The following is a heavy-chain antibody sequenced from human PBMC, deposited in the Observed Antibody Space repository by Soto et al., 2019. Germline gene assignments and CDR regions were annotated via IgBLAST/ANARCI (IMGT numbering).Heavy chain of an antibody. V-gene: IGHV1-69*02. D-gene: IGHD2-15*01. CDR3: ARATFRYCSGGSCPTGDLYYYYYMDV. Sequence: QVQLVQSGAEVKKPGSSVKVSCKASGGTFSSYTISWVRQAPGQGLEWMGRIIPILGIANYAQKFQGRVTITADKSTGTAYMELSSLRSEDTAVYYCARATFRYCSGGSCPTGDLYYYYYMDVWGKGTTVTVSS. CDR1: GGTFSSYT. CDR2: IIPILGIA. J-gene: IGHJ6*03.